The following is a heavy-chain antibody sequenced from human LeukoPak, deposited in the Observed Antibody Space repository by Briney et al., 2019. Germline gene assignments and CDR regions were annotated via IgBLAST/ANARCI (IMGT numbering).Heavy chain of an antibody. CDR2: IIPIFGIA. D-gene: IGHD6-6*01. V-gene: IGHV1-69*04. CDR3: ASGASIAAPTFDY. Sequence: ASVKVSCKASGGTFSSYAISWVRQAPGQGLEWMGRIIPIFGIANYAQKFQGRVTITADKSTSTAYMELSSLRSEDTAVYYCASGASIAAPTFDYWGQGTLVTVSS. J-gene: IGHJ4*02. CDR1: GGTFSSYA.